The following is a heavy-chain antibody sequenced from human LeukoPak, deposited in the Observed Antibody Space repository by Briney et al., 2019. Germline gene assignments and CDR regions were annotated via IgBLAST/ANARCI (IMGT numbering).Heavy chain of an antibody. CDR1: GGTFSSYA. CDR3: ARDLLRGILVATTPEGDY. Sequence: SVKVSCKASGGTFSSYAISWVRQAPGQGLEWMGGIIPIFGTANYAQKFQGRVTITADESTSTAYMELSSLRSEDTAVYYCARDLLRGILVATTPEGDYWGQGTLVTVSS. V-gene: IGHV1-69*13. J-gene: IGHJ4*02. CDR2: IIPIFGTA. D-gene: IGHD5-12*01.